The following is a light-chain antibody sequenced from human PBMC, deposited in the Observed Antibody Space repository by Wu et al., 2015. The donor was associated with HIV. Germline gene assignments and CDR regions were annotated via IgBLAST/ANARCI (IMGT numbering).Light chain of an antibody. CDR2: ATS. V-gene: IGKV3-20*01. CDR1: QSVTSNY. CDR3: QQYGSSPKS. Sequence: DTLLTQSPGTLSLSPGERATLSCRASQSVTSNYLAWYQQKPGRAPRLLIYATSNRATGIPDRISGSGSGTLFTLTISRLEPEDSAVYYCQQYGSSPKSFGQGTKLDIK. J-gene: IGKJ2*03.